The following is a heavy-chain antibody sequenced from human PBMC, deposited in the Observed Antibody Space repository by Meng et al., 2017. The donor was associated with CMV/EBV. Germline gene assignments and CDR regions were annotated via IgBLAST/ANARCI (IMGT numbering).Heavy chain of an antibody. CDR2: MNPNSGNT. CDR1: GYTFTSYD. V-gene: IGHV1-8*03. Sequence: ASVKVSCKAAGYTFTSYDINGVRQATGQGLEWMGWMNPNSGNTGYAQKFQGRVTITRNTSISTAYMELSSLRSEDTAVYYCARVYPTIFGVVRSMDVWGQGTTVTVSS. J-gene: IGHJ6*02. CDR3: ARVYPTIFGVVRSMDV. D-gene: IGHD3-3*01.